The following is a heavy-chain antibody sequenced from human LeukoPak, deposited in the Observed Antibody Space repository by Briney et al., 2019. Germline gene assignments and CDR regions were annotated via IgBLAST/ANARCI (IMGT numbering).Heavy chain of an antibody. CDR2: ISANVVDT. CDR3: AKDVWWSVS. V-gene: IGHV3-23*01. J-gene: IGHJ5*02. CDR1: GFTFSNHA. Sequence: GGSLRLSCVASGFTFSNHAMTWVRQAPGKGLEWVSAISANVVDTFYAPSVKGRFTISRDNSKNTLYLQINSLRAEDTAIYYCAKDVWWSVSWGQGTLVTVSS. D-gene: IGHD2-8*02.